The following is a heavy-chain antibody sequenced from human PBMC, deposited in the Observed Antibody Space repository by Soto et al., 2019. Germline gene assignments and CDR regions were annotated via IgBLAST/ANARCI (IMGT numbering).Heavy chain of an antibody. Sequence: PGGSLRLSCAASGFTFSSYAMNWVRQAPGKGLEWVSVISGSDGSTYYADSVKGRFTISRDNSKNTLNLQMNSLRAEDTAVYYCAKVSGSQPYYFDYWAQRTLVTVSS. V-gene: IGHV3-23*01. CDR1: GFTFSSYA. J-gene: IGHJ4*02. CDR2: ISGSDGST. D-gene: IGHD6-19*01. CDR3: AKVSGSQPYYFDY.